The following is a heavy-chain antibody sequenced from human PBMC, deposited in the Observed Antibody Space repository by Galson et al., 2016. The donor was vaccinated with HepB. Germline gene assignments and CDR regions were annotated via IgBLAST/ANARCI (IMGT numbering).Heavy chain of an antibody. CDR2: IWYDGSNK. CDR3: ARDRRPGVGGAVLHFDL. CDR1: GFTFSNYA. J-gene: IGHJ2*01. V-gene: IGHV3-33*01. D-gene: IGHD1-26*01. Sequence: SLRLSCAASGFTFSNYAMHWVRQAPGKGLEWVAVIWYDGSNKIYADSVKGRFTISRENFKNTLYLQMNSLRAEDTAVYYCARDRRPGVGGAVLHFDLWGRGTLVTVSS.